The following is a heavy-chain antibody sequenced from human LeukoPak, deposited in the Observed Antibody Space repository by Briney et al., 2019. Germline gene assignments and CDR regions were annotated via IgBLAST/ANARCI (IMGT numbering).Heavy chain of an antibody. J-gene: IGHJ6*03. V-gene: IGHV4-4*07. D-gene: IGHD5-18*01. CDR3: ARDSPHGYTLGHYYYFMDV. Sequence: PSETLSLTCTLSGGSISPYYWTWIRQSAGKGLEFIGRIHSGGTTNYNPSLASRVNLSVDTSNNQVSLRLSSVTAADTAVYYCARDSPHGYTLGHYYYFMDVWGKGTTVTVS. CDR2: IHSGGTT. CDR1: GGSISPYY.